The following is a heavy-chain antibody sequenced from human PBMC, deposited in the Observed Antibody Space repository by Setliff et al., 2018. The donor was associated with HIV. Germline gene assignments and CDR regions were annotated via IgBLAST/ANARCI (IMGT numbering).Heavy chain of an antibody. J-gene: IGHJ2*01. CDR3: SRGPPFDR. V-gene: IGHV4-61*02. CDR2: ITNAGAT. CDR1: GDSISSGNYY. Sequence: SETLSLTCTVSGDSISSGNYYWTWIRQPAGKALEWIGRITNAGATEYNPSLKSRVTVSVDTSQNQFSLKLTSVTAADTATYFCSRGPPFDRWGRGTLVTVSS.